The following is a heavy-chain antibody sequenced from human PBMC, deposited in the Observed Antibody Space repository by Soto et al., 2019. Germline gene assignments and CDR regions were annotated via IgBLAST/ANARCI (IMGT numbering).Heavy chain of an antibody. CDR2: INAGNGNT. J-gene: IGHJ6*02. V-gene: IGHV1-3*01. Sequence: QVQLVQSGAEVKKPGASVKVSCKASGYTFTSYAMHWVRQAPGQRLEWMGWINAGNGNTKYSQKFQGRVTITRDTSASTAYMELSSLRSEDTAVYYCARVIAARMSYYYGMDVWGQGTTVTVSS. CDR1: GYTFTSYA. CDR3: ARVIAARMSYYYGMDV. D-gene: IGHD6-6*01.